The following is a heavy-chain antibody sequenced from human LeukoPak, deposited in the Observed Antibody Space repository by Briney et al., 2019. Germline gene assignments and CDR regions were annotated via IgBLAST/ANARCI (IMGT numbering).Heavy chain of an antibody. J-gene: IGHJ4*02. CDR1: GGSISSYY. V-gene: IGHV4-59*08. CDR3: ARQGAKGSSWYFDS. CDR2: IYYSGST. Sequence: SSETLSLTCTVSGGSISSYYWSWIRQPPGKGLEWIGYIYYSGSTNYNPSLKSRVTISVDTSKNQFSLNLNSVTAADTAVYYCARQGAKGSSWYFDSWGQGTLVTVPS. D-gene: IGHD6-6*01.